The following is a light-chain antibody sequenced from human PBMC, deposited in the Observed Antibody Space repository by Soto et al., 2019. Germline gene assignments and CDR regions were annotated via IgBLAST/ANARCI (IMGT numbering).Light chain of an antibody. CDR3: QQYGGSPGT. CDR1: QSLSSSN. CDR2: GAS. V-gene: IGKV3-20*01. Sequence: EIVLTQSPATLSLSPGERATLSCRASQSLSSSNLAWYQQKPGQAPRLLIYGASSRATDIPDRFSGSGSGTNFTLTISRLETEDFAVYYCQQYGGSPGTFGQGTKV. J-gene: IGKJ1*01.